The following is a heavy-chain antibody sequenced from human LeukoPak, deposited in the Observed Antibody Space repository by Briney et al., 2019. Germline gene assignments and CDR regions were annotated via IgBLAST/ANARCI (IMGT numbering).Heavy chain of an antibody. D-gene: IGHD3-22*01. Sequence: ASVKVSCKASGGSFSSYSISWVRQSPGQGLEWMGRIIPIVGVGDYAQKFQGRITITADKSTSTAYVELSSLRSEDTAVYYCARDPHYYDSSGYSWGQGTLVTVSS. CDR1: GGSFSSYS. CDR3: ARDPHYYDSSGYS. J-gene: IGHJ4*02. V-gene: IGHV1-69*04. CDR2: IIPIVGVG.